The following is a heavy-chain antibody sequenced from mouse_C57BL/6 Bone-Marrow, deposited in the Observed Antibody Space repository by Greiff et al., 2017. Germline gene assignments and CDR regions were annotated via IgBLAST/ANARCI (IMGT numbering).Heavy chain of an antibody. CDR1: GFTFRSYA. D-gene: IGHD2-4*01. J-gene: IGHJ3*01. V-gene: IGHV5-4*03. CDR3: ARVHYDYDVVWCAY. CDR2: TSDGGSYT. Sequence: KLVESWGGLVKPGGCPTPSCAASGFTFRSYALSLVRPTPEKRLGWVATTSDGGSYTYYPDNVKGRFTISRDNAKNNLYLQMSYLKSEDTAMYYCARVHYDYDVVWCAYWGQGTLVTVSA.